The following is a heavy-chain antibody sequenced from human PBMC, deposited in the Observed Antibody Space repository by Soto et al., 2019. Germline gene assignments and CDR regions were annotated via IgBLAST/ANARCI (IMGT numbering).Heavy chain of an antibody. D-gene: IGHD3-22*01. J-gene: IGHJ4*02. CDR1: GYTFTGYY. V-gene: IGHV1-2*02. CDR3: ARDYYYDSSGSFDY. Sequence: ASVKVSCKASGYTFTGYYMHWVRQAPGQGLEWMGWINPNSGGTNYAQKFQGRVTMTRDTSISTAYMELSRLRSDDTAVYYCARDYYYDSSGSFDYWGQGTLVTVSS. CDR2: INPNSGGT.